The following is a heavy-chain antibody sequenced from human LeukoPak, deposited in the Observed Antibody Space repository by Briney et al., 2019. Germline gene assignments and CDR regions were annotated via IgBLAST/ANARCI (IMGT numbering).Heavy chain of an antibody. Sequence: ASVKVSCKASGYTFTSYGISWVRQAPGQGLEWMGWISAYNGNTNYAQKLQGRVTLTTDTSTSTAYMELRSLRSDDTAVYYCARVSDSSGHYSMYDNWFDPWGQGTLVSVFS. CDR3: ARVSDSSGHYSMYDNWFDP. CDR2: ISAYNGNT. CDR1: GYTFTSYG. V-gene: IGHV1-18*01. D-gene: IGHD3-22*01. J-gene: IGHJ5*02.